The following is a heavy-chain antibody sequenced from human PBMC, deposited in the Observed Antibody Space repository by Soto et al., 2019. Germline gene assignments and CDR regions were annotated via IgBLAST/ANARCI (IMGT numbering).Heavy chain of an antibody. CDR3: SRHTPYYYGSGTRNYFDY. Sequence: PSETLSLTCTVSGGSISSSSYYWGWIRQPPGKGLEWIGTIYYSGSTYYNPSLKSRVTISVDTSKNQFSLKLSSVTAADTAVYYCSRHTPYYYGSGTRNYFDYWGQGTLVTVSS. J-gene: IGHJ4*02. CDR1: GGSISSSSYY. V-gene: IGHV4-39*01. D-gene: IGHD3-10*01. CDR2: IYYSGST.